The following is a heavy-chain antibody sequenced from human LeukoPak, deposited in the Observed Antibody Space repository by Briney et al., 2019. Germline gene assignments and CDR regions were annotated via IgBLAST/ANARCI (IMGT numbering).Heavy chain of an antibody. Sequence: GGSLRLSCAASGFTFSSYSMNWVHQAPGKGLVWVSRIISNENSATYADSVKGRFTISRDNSKNTLYVQMNSLRAEDTAVYYCAKGHYYGSGSLDYWGQGTLVTVSS. V-gene: IGHV3-74*01. CDR1: GFTFSSYS. CDR2: IISNENSA. CDR3: AKGHYYGSGSLDY. J-gene: IGHJ4*02. D-gene: IGHD3-10*01.